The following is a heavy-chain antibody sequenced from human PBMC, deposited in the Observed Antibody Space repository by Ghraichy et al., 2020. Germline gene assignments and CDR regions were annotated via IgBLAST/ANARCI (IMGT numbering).Heavy chain of an antibody. CDR3: SRGGGAGTPVLYHMDV. J-gene: IGHJ6*02. CDR1: GFSFNTYT. D-gene: IGHD6-19*01. Sequence: GGSLRLSCAASGFSFNTYTMDWVRQAPGKGLEWVSSISSSTRYVYYADSVKGRFTISRDNAQNSLYLQMNSLRVEDTAVYYCSRGGGAGTPVLYHMDVWGLGTTVTVSS. V-gene: IGHV3-21*01. CDR2: ISSSTRYV.